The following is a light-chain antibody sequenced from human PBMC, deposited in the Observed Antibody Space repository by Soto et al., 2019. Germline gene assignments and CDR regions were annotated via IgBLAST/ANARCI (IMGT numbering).Light chain of an antibody. V-gene: IGLV2-14*01. Sequence: QSVLTQPASVSGSPGQSITISCTGTSSDIGSYNYVAWYQQFPGKTPKLIIYEVRNRPSGVSFRFSGSKSGNTASLTISGLQAEDEADYYCSSYSGSYYVSGTGTKVTV. J-gene: IGLJ1*01. CDR3: SSYSGSYYV. CDR2: EVR. CDR1: SSDIGSYNY.